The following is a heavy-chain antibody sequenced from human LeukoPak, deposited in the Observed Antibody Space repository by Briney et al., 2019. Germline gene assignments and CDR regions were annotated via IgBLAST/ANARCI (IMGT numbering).Heavy chain of an antibody. CDR1: GFTFTDYY. J-gene: IGHJ4*02. D-gene: IGHD1-26*01. CDR2: ISSSGSTR. CDR3: ARSGGSYWY. V-gene: IGHV3-11*01. Sequence: GGSLRLSCAASGFTFTDYYMSWIRQAPGKGLEWVSYISSSGSTRQYADSVKGRFTFSRDNSKNTLFLQMNSLRAEDTAVYYCARSGGSYWYWGQGTLVTVSS.